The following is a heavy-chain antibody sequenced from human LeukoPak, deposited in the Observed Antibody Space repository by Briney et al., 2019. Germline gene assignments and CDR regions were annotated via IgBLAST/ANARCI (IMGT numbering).Heavy chain of an antibody. CDR1: GFTFSSYS. J-gene: IGHJ6*02. D-gene: IGHD2-21*01. Sequence: HAGGSLRLSCAASGFTFSSYSMNWVRQAPGKGRECVSYISSSSSTIYYADSVKGRFTISIDNAKNSLYLQMNGLRAEDTAVYYCARKPLRYSLNYYGMDVWGQGTTVTVSS. CDR2: ISSSSSTI. CDR3: ARKPLRYSLNYYGMDV. V-gene: IGHV3-48*04.